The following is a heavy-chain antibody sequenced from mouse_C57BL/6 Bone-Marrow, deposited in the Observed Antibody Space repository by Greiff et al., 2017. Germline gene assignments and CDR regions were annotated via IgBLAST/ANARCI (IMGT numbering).Heavy chain of an antibody. CDR2: IYPRSGNT. CDR1: GYTFTSYG. CDR3: ARGRYFYDGYC. Sequence: QVQLQQSGAELARPGASVKLSCKASGYTFTSYGISWVKQRTGQGLEWIGEIYPRSGNTYYNEKFKGKATLTADKSSRTAYMELSSLTSEESAVYVCARGRYFYDGYCWGQGTTLTVSS. V-gene: IGHV1-81*01. D-gene: IGHD2-3*01. J-gene: IGHJ2*01.